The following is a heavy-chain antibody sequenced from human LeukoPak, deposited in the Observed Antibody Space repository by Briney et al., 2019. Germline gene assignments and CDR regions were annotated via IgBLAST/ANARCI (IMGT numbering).Heavy chain of an antibody. CDR2: INHRGST. J-gene: IGHJ5*02. Sequence: SETLSLTCAVYGGSFSGYYWSWIRQPPGKGLEWIGEINHRGSTNYNPSLKSRVTISVDTSKNQFSLKLSSVAAADTAVYYCARAGPYCSSTSCYEVGDWFDPWGQGTLVTVSS. CDR1: GGSFSGYY. CDR3: ARAGPYCSSTSCYEVGDWFDP. V-gene: IGHV4-34*01. D-gene: IGHD2-2*01.